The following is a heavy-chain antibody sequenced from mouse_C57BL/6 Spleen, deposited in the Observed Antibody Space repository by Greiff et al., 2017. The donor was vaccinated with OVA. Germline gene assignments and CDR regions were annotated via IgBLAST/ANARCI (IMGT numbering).Heavy chain of an antibody. CDR2: IDPENGDT. CDR3: TTYYYGSREAY. CDR1: GFNIKDDY. D-gene: IGHD1-1*01. V-gene: IGHV14-4*01. J-gene: IGHJ3*01. Sequence: EVQLQQSGAELVRPGASVKLSCTASGFNIKDDYMHWVKQRPEQGLEWIGWIDPENGDTEYASQFQGKATITADTSSNTAYLQLSSLTSEDTAVYYCTTYYYGSREAYWGQGTLVTVSA.